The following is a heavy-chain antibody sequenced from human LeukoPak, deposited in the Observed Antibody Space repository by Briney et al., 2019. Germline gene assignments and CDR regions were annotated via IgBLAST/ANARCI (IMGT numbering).Heavy chain of an antibody. CDR1: GYTFTGYY. CDR2: INPNSGGT. V-gene: IGHV1-2*02. J-gene: IGHJ3*02. CDR3: AGEPLLYSSSSHAFDI. D-gene: IGHD6-6*01. Sequence: GASVTVSCKASGYTFTGYYMHWVRQAPGQGLEWMGWINPNSGGTNYAQKFQGRVTMTRDTSISTAYMELSRLRSDDTAVYYCAGEPLLYSSSSHAFDIWGQGTMVTVSS.